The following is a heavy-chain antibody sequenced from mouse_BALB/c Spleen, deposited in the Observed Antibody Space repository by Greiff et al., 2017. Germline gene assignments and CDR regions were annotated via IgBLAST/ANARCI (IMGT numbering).Heavy chain of an antibody. CDR2: ISSGSSTI. CDR1: GFTFSSFG. Sequence: EVQGVESGGGLVQPGGSRKLSCAASGFTFSSFGMHWVRQAPEKGLEWVAYISSGSSTIYYADTVKGRFTISRDNPKNTLFLQMTSLRSEDTAMYYCARSGLLQAWFAYWGQGTLVTVSA. CDR3: ARSGLLQAWFAY. V-gene: IGHV5-17*02. D-gene: IGHD2-3*01. J-gene: IGHJ3*01.